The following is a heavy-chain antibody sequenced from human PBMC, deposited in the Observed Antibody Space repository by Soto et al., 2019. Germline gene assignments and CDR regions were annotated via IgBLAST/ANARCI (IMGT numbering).Heavy chain of an antibody. Sequence: QLQLQESGSGLVKPSQTLSLTCAVSGGSISGSAYSWSWIRQPPGKGLEWIGYIYDTGSTYYNPSLKSRVTISVDRSKNQFSLSLKSLIAAGTALYYCARTWELINFDFWGQGTLVTVSS. J-gene: IGHJ4*02. CDR1: GGSISGSAYS. CDR2: IYDTGST. D-gene: IGHD1-26*01. CDR3: ARTWELINFDF. V-gene: IGHV4-30-2*01.